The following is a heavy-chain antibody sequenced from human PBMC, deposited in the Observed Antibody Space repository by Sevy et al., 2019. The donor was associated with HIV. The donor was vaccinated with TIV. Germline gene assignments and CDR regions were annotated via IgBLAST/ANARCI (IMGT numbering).Heavy chain of an antibody. Sequence: SETLSLTCAVYSGSFSGYYWSWIRQPPGKGLEWIEEINHSGSANYNPSLKSRVTISVDTSKNQFSLKLSSVTAADTAVYYCARHCSSISCSHAFDIWGLGTMVTVSS. J-gene: IGHJ3*02. CDR1: SGSFSGYY. CDR2: INHSGSA. CDR3: ARHCSSISCSHAFDI. D-gene: IGHD2-2*01. V-gene: IGHV4-34*01.